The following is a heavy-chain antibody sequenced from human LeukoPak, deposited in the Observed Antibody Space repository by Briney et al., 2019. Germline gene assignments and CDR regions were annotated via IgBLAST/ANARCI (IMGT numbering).Heavy chain of an antibody. CDR2: IYYSGST. V-gene: IGHV4-59*08. J-gene: IGHJ4*02. D-gene: IGHD3-22*01. CDR1: GGSISSYY. Sequence: SETLSLTCTVSGGSISSYYWSWIRQPPGKGLEWIGYIYYSGSTNYNPSLKSRVTISVDTSKNQFSLKLSSVTAADTAVHYCARREASGYYDSSGPFDYWGQGTLVTVSS. CDR3: ARREASGYYDSSGPFDY.